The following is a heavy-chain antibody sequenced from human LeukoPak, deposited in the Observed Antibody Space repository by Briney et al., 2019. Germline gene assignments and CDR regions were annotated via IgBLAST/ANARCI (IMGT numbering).Heavy chain of an antibody. CDR2: INPNSGGT. V-gene: IGHV1-2*02. CDR1: GYTFTGYY. J-gene: IGHJ4*02. D-gene: IGHD3-3*01. Sequence: ASVKVSCKASGYTFTGYYMHWVRQAPGQVLEWMGWINPNSGGTNYAQKFQGRVTMTRDTSISTAYMELSRLRSDDTAVYYCATLRDFWSGYLFDYWGQGTLVTVSS. CDR3: ATLRDFWSGYLFDY.